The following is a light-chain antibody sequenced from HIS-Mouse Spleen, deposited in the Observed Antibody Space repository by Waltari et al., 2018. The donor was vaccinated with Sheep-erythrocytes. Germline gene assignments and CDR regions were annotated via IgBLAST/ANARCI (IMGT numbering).Light chain of an antibody. CDR1: KLGDKY. CDR2: QDS. CDR3: CSYAGSSTWV. J-gene: IGLJ3*02. V-gene: IGLV3-1*01. Sequence: SYELTQPPSVSVSPGQTASITCSGDKLGDKYACWYHQKPGQSPVLVIYQDSKRPSGVSNRFSGSKSCNTASLTISGLQAEDEADYYCCSYAGSSTWVFGGGTKLTVL.